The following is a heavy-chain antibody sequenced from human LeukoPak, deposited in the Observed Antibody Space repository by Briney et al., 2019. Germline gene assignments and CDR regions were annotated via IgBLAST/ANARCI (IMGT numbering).Heavy chain of an antibody. CDR2: MRQDGGEI. Sequence: GGSLRLSCAASGFTFSTYWMSWVRQAPGKGLEWVANMRQDGGEIYYVDSVKGRFTISRDNAKSSLSLQMNGLRAEDTAVYYCARRVSGREKYFDYWGQGTLVTVSS. D-gene: IGHD6-19*01. CDR1: GFTFSTYW. V-gene: IGHV3-7*01. CDR3: ARRVSGREKYFDY. J-gene: IGHJ4*02.